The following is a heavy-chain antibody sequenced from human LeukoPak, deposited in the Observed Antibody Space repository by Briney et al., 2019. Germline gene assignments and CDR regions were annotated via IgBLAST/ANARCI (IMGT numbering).Heavy chain of an antibody. Sequence: PGGSLRLSCAASGFTFSSYSMNWVRQAPGKGLEWASSISSSSYIYYADSVKGRFTISRDNAKNSLYLQMNSLRAEDTAVYYCAREVWFGELYHWGQGTLVTVSS. CDR2: ISSSSYI. J-gene: IGHJ5*02. D-gene: IGHD3-10*01. V-gene: IGHV3-21*01. CDR1: GFTFSSYS. CDR3: AREVWFGELYH.